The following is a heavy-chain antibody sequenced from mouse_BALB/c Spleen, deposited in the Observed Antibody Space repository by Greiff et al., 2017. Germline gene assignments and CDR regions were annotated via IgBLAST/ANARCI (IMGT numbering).Heavy chain of an antibody. CDR3: ARPATMITTGFAY. CDR1: GYSITSDYA. V-gene: IGHV3-2*02. Sequence: ESGPGLVKPSQSLSLTCTVTGYSITSDYAWNWIRQFPGNKLEWMGYISYSGSTSYNPSLKSRISITRDTSKNQFFLQLNSVTTEDTATYYCARPATMITTGFAYWGQGTLVTVSA. D-gene: IGHD2-4*01. CDR2: ISYSGST. J-gene: IGHJ3*01.